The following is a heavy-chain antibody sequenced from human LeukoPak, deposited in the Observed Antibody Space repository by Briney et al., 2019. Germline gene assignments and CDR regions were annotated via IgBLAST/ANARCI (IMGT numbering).Heavy chain of an antibody. CDR2: INPSGGAT. J-gene: IGHJ5*02. D-gene: IGHD5-18*01. Sequence: GASVKVSCKASGYSFTSYYIHWVRQAPGQGLEWMGVINPSGGATNYAQKFRGRITMTSDTSTNTVYMELSSLGSEDTALYYCARDRHIQRRSENWFDPWGQGTLVTVSS. V-gene: IGHV1-46*01. CDR3: ARDRHIQRRSENWFDP. CDR1: GYSFTSYY.